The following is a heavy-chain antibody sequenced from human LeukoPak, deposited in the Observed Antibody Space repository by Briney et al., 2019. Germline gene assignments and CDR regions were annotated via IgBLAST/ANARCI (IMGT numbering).Heavy chain of an antibody. CDR3: ARGGGSSGWYSH. V-gene: IGHV4-39*01. Sequence: GSLRLSCAASGFTFSSYAMSWIRQSPGKGLEWIGSIYYSGYTYYNPSLKSQFTISVDTSENQFSLMLNSVTAADTAVYYCARGGGSSGWYSHWGQGTLVTVSS. J-gene: IGHJ4*02. CDR2: IYYSGYT. D-gene: IGHD6-19*01. CDR1: GFTFSSYA.